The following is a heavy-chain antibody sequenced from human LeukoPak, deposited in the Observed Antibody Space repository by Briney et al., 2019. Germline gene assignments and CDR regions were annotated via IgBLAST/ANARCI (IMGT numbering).Heavy chain of an antibody. Sequence: GGSLRLSCAASGFTFDDYAMHWVRQAPGKGLEWVSGISWNSGSISYADSVRDRFTISRDNGKSTIYLQMNSLRVDDTAIYYCAKAATYFYGSVTYDWFESWGQGTLVTVS. CDR1: GFTFDDYA. D-gene: IGHD3-10*01. CDR2: ISWNSGSI. V-gene: IGHV3-9*01. J-gene: IGHJ5*01. CDR3: AKAATYFYGSVTYDWFES.